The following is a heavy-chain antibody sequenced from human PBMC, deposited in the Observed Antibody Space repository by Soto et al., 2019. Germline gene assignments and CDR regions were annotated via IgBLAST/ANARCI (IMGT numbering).Heavy chain of an antibody. CDR1: GGTFSSYA. J-gene: IGHJ6*02. Sequence: ASVKVSCKASGGTFSSYAISWVRQAPGQGLEWMGWISPYDGTTKYAQMLQGRVSMTTDTSTKTAYMEVRSLRSDDTAVYYCARGGYYDSSGSRNYHYYGMNVWGQGTTVTVSS. D-gene: IGHD3-22*01. V-gene: IGHV1-18*01. CDR3: ARGGYYDSSGSRNYHYYGMNV. CDR2: ISPYDGTT.